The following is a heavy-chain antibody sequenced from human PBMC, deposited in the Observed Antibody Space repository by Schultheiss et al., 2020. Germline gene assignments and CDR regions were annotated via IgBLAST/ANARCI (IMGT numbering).Heavy chain of an antibody. CDR3: ARGDGTFDP. D-gene: IGHD1-1*01. J-gene: IGHJ5*02. Sequence: SETLSLTCAVYGGSFSGYYWSWIRQPPGKGLEWIGEINHSGSTNYNPSLKSRVTISVDTSKNQFSLKLSSVTAADTAVDYCARGDGTFDPWGQGTLVTVSS. CDR1: GGSFSGYY. CDR2: INHSGST. V-gene: IGHV4-34*01.